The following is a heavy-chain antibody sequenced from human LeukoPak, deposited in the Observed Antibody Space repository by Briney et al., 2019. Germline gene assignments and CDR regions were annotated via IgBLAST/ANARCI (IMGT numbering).Heavy chain of an antibody. V-gene: IGHV1-46*01. Sequence: ASVKVSCKASGYTFTSYYMHWVRQAPGQGLEWMGIINPSGGSTSYAQKFQGRVTMTRDTSTSTVYMELSSLRSEDTAVHYCARTPLRCSSTSCFWEVGNWFDPWGQGTLVTVSS. J-gene: IGHJ5*02. CDR3: ARTPLRCSSTSCFWEVGNWFDP. CDR1: GYTFTSYY. CDR2: INPSGGST. D-gene: IGHD2-2*01.